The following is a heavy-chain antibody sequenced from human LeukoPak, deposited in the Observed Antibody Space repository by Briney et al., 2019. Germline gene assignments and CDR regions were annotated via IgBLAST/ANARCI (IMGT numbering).Heavy chain of an antibody. V-gene: IGHV4-39*01. D-gene: IGHD2-15*01. J-gene: IGHJ5*02. CDR1: GGSISSSSYY. Sequence: PSETLSLTCTVSGGSISSSSYYWGWIRQPPGKGLEWIGVIYYSGSTYSNLSLKSRVTISVDTSKNQFSLKLSSVTAADTAVYYCARGKGKPRRIVVVVAATVIRWFDPWGQGTLVTVSS. CDR3: ARGKGKPRRIVVVVAATVIRWFDP. CDR2: IYYSGST.